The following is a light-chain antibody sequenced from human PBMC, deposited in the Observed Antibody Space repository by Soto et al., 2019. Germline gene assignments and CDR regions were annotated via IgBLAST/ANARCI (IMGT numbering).Light chain of an antibody. CDR1: QSATSNY. V-gene: IGKV3-20*01. Sequence: EIVLTQSPGTLSFSPGERATLSCGASQSATSNYLAWYQQKPGQAPRLLIFGASIRVKGIPDRFIGSGSGTDFTLTISRLEPEDFAVYYCQHYVTSLTTFGQGTKVE. CDR3: QHYVTSLTT. CDR2: GAS. J-gene: IGKJ1*01.